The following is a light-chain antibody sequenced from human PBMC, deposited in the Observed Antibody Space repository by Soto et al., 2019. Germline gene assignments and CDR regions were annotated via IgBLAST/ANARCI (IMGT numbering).Light chain of an antibody. V-gene: IGKV3D-15*01. CDR3: QQYNNWPLT. J-gene: IGKJ4*01. Sequence: EIVMTQSPATLSVSPGERATLSCRASQSVSSSYLAWYHQKPGQAPRLLIYGAITRATGIPARFSGSGSGTEFTLTISSLQSEDFAVYYCQQYNNWPLTFGGGTKVDIK. CDR2: GAI. CDR1: QSVSSSY.